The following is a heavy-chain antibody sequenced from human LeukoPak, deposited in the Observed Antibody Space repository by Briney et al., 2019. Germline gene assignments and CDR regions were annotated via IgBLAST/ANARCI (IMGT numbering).Heavy chain of an antibody. D-gene: IGHD4-17*01. CDR1: GFTFSSYS. V-gene: IGHV3-7*01. CDR3: AGCSSVTTYYYHYYMDV. Sequence: GGSLRLSCAASGFTFSSYSMNWVRQAPGKGLEWVANIKQDGSEVYYVDSVKGRFTISRDNAESSMYLQMSSLRAEDTAVYYCAGCSSVTTYYYHYYMDVWGKGTTVTVSS. CDR2: IKQDGSEV. J-gene: IGHJ6*03.